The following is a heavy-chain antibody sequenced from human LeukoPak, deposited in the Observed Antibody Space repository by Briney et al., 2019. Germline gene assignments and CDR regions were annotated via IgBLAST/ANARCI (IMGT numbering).Heavy chain of an antibody. CDR2: ISSSSSYI. V-gene: IGHV3-21*01. CDR1: GFTFSSYS. J-gene: IGHJ4*02. CDR3: AKAPYSGSYFGY. Sequence: GGSLRLSCAASGFTFSSYSMNWVRQAPGKGLEWVSSISSSSSYIYYADSVKGRFTISRDNAKNSLYLQMNSLRAEDTAVYYCAKAPYSGSYFGYWGQGTLVTVSS. D-gene: IGHD1-26*01.